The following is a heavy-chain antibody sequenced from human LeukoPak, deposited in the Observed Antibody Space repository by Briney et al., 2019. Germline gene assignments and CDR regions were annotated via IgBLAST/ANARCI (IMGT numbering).Heavy chain of an antibody. V-gene: IGHV3-74*01. Sequence: PGGSLRLSCVASGFTFSSHLMHWVRQVPGKGLVWVSRIDSDGSKTDYADSVKGRFTFSRDNARNTLYLQMTNLRAEDTAVYYCVRLSSGYYGLIDHWGQGALVTVSS. CDR1: GFTFSSHL. J-gene: IGHJ4*02. CDR3: VRLSSGYYGLIDH. CDR2: IDSDGSKT. D-gene: IGHD3-22*01.